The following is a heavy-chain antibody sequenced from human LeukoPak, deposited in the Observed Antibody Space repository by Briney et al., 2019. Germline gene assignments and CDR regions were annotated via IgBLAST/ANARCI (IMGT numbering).Heavy chain of an antibody. J-gene: IGHJ4*02. CDR3: ARAIAARLFDF. D-gene: IGHD6-6*01. CDR2: INPNSGGT. CDR1: GYTFTGYY. V-gene: IGHV1-2*02. Sequence: VASVKVSCKASGYTFTGYYMHWVRQAPGQGLEWMGWINPNSGGTNYAQKFQGRVTMTRDMSTSTVYMELSSLRSEDTAIYYCARAIAARLFDFWGQGTLVTVSS.